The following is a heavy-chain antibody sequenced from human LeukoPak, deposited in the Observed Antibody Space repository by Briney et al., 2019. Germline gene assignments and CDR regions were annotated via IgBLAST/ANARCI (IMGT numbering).Heavy chain of an antibody. Sequence: PSETLSLTCTVSGGSISSYYWSWIRQPPGKGLEWIGYIYYSGSTNYNPSLKSRVTISVDTSKNQFSLKLSSVTAADTAVYYCARIRVTMVPYYYGMDVWGQGTTVTVS. J-gene: IGHJ6*02. D-gene: IGHD3-10*01. CDR3: ARIRVTMVPYYYGMDV. CDR2: IYYSGST. CDR1: GGSISSYY. V-gene: IGHV4-59*01.